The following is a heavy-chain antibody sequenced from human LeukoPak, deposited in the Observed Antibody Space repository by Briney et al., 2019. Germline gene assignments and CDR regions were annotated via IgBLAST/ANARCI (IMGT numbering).Heavy chain of an antibody. D-gene: IGHD3-22*01. Sequence: PSETLSLTCAVYGGSFSGYYWSWIRQPPGKGLEWIGEINHSGSTNYNPSLTSRVTISVDTSKNQFSLKLSSVTAADTAVYYCARGRRYYDSSGYTNFYYWGQGTLVTVSS. J-gene: IGHJ4*02. CDR3: ARGRRYYDSSGYTNFYY. CDR1: GGSFSGYY. CDR2: INHSGST. V-gene: IGHV4-34*01.